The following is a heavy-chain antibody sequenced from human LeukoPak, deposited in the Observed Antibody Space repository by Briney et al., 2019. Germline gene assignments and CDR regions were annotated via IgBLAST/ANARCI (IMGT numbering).Heavy chain of an antibody. CDR2: ISGSGGST. Sequence: PGRSLRLSCAASGFTFSSYAMNWVRQAPGKGLEWVSAISGSGGSTFHADPVKGRFTISRDNSKNTLYLQMNSLRADNTAEYYCAKSLLTTASGTGRAFDLWGQGTMVTVSS. D-gene: IGHD1-26*01. V-gene: IGHV3-23*01. J-gene: IGHJ3*01. CDR1: GFTFSSYA. CDR3: AKSLLTTASGTGRAFDL.